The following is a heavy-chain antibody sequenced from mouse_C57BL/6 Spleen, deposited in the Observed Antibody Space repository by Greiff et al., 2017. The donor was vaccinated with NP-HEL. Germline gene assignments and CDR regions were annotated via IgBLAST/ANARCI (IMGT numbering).Heavy chain of an antibody. CDR1: GYSITSGYY. Sequence: EVQLQESGPGLVKPSQSLSLTCSVTGYSITSGYYWNWIRQFPGNILEWMGYISYDGSNNYNPSFKNRNSITRDTSKNQYFLKLNTVTTEDTATYYCARGGIYYDYYFDYWGQGTTLTVSS. D-gene: IGHD2-4*01. V-gene: IGHV3-6*01. J-gene: IGHJ2*01. CDR2: ISYDGSN. CDR3: ARGGIYYDYYFDY.